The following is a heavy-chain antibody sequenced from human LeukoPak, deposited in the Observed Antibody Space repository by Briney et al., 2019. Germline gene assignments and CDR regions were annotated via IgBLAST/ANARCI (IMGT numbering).Heavy chain of an antibody. J-gene: IGHJ4*02. V-gene: IGHV1-2*02. CDR3: ARWDTDGLDY. Sequence: ASVKVSCKASGYTFTGYYMHWVRQAPGQGLEWMGWINPNSGDTNYSQKFQGRVSMTRDTSINTAYIELTGLKSDDTAVYYCARWDTDGLDYWGQGTLVTVSS. CDR2: INPNSGDT. CDR1: GYTFTGYY. D-gene: IGHD5-18*01.